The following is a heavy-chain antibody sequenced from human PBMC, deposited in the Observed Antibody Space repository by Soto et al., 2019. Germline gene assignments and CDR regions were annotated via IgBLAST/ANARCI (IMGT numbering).Heavy chain of an antibody. J-gene: IGHJ6*03. CDR1: GGSISSSSYY. V-gene: IGHV4-39*01. D-gene: IGHD6-13*01. Sequence: PSETLSLTCTVSGGSISSSSYYWGWIRQPPGKGLEWIGSIYYSGSTYYNPSLKSRVTISVDTSRNQFSLKLSSVTAADTAVYYCASHYCSSTSRKYFYNYYMDVWGKGTTVNVSS. CDR3: ASHYCSSTSRKYFYNYYMDV. CDR2: IYYSGST.